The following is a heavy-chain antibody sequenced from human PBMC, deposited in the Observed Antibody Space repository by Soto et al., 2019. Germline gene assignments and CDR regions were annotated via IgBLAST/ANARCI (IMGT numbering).Heavy chain of an antibody. CDR2: INHSGST. V-gene: IGHV4-34*01. D-gene: IGHD7-27*01. CDR1: GGSFSGYY. J-gene: IGHJ4*02. Sequence: QVQLQQWGAGLLKPSETLSLTCAVYGGSFSGYYWNWIRQPPGKGLEWIGEINHSGSTNYNPSLKNRVTISVDPSKNQFSLKLSSVTAADTAVYYCARGWGRIFDYWGQGTLVTVSS. CDR3: ARGWGRIFDY.